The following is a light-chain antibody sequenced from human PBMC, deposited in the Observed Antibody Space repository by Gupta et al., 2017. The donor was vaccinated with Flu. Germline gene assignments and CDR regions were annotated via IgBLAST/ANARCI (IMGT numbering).Light chain of an antibody. CDR2: DAS. CDR1: QSVTST. J-gene: IGKJ1*01. Sequence: IVLTQSPATLSVSLGERPTLSCRASQSVTSTLAWYQQKPGQPPRLLIYDASTRATGIPARFSGSGSGTEYTLTISSLQSEDFVFYYCHQYNNRPPGTFGQGTKV. V-gene: IGKV3-15*01. CDR3: HQYNNRPPGT.